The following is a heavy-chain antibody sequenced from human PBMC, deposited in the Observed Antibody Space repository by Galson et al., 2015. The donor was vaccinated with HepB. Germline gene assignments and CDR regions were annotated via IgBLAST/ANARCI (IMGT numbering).Heavy chain of an antibody. Sequence: SVKVSCKASGYTFTSYYMHWVRQAPGQGLEWMGIINPSGGSTSYAQKFQGRVTMTRDTSTSTVYMELSSLRSEDTAVYYCARDGITMVRGVNPNNWFDPWGQGTLVTVSS. CDR1: GYTFTSYY. V-gene: IGHV1-46*01. D-gene: IGHD3-10*01. J-gene: IGHJ5*02. CDR3: ARDGITMVRGVNPNNWFDP. CDR2: INPSGGST.